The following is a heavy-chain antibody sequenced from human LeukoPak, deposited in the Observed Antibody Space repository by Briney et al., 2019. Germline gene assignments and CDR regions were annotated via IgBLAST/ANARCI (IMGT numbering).Heavy chain of an antibody. CDR1: GFTFSSYG. D-gene: IGHD2-8*01. J-gene: IGHJ3*02. CDR2: ISGSGGST. CDR3: AGYCTNGVCYSDDAFDI. V-gene: IGHV3-23*01. Sequence: GGTLRLSCAASGFTFSSYGMSWVRQAPGKGLEWVSAISGSGGSTYYADSVKGRFTISRDNSKNTLYLQMNSLRAEDTAVYYCAGYCTNGVCYSDDAFDIWGQGTMVTVSS.